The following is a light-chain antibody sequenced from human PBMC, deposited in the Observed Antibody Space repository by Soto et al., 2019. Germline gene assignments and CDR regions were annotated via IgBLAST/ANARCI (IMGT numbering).Light chain of an antibody. V-gene: IGLV2-11*01. Sequence: QSALTQPRSVSGSPGQSVAISCTGTSSDVGGSNYVSWYQQYPGKAPKLIIYDVSKRPSGVPDRFSGSKSGNTASLTISGLQAEDEADYYCCSYAGSYSWVFGGGTKLTVL. CDR2: DVS. CDR3: CSYAGSYSWV. CDR1: SSDVGGSNY. J-gene: IGLJ3*02.